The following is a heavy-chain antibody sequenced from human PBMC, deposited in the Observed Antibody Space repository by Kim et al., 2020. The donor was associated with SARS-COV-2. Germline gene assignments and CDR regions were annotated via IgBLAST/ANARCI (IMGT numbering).Heavy chain of an antibody. J-gene: IGHJ5*02. CDR2: IIPIFGTA. V-gene: IGHV1-69*13. CDR3: ARGVGDSGWYFVPGLDP. CDR1: GGTFSSYA. D-gene: IGHD6-19*01. Sequence: SVKVSCKASGGTFSSYAISWVRQAPGQGLEWMGGIIPIFGTANYAQKFQGRVTITADESTSTAYMELSSLRSEDTAVYYCARGVGDSGWYFVPGLDPWGQGALVTVAS.